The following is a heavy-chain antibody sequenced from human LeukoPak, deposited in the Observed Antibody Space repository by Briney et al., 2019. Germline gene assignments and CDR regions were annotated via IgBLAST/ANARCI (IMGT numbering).Heavy chain of an antibody. CDR1: GGSISSQY. V-gene: IGHV4-59*08. J-gene: IGHJ5*02. CDR3: ARLRFLEWLFPWFDP. D-gene: IGHD3-3*01. Sequence: PSETLSLTCTVSGGSISSQYWSWIRQPPGRGLEWIVDISYSGSTKYNPSLKSRVTISVDKSKKQFSLKLNSMTAAHTSVYYCARLRFLEWLFPWFDPWGQGILVTVSS. CDR2: ISYSGST.